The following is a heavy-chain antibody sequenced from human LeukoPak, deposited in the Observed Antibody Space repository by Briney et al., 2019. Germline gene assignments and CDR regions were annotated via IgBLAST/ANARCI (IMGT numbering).Heavy chain of an antibody. CDR3: ARALDYGGNFWGSFDY. CDR2: ISSSSSYI. V-gene: IGHV3-21*01. Sequence: PGGSLRLSCAASGFTFDTYGMSWVRQAPGKGLEWVSSISSSSSYIYYADSVKGRFTISRDNAKNSLYLQMNSLRAEDTAVYYCARALDYGGNFWGSFDYWGQGTLVTVSS. D-gene: IGHD4-23*01. CDR1: GFTFDTYG. J-gene: IGHJ4*02.